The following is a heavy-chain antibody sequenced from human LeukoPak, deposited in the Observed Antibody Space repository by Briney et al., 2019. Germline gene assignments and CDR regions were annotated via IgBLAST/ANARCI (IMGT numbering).Heavy chain of an antibody. CDR1: GGSFSGYY. CDR2: IYYSGST. Sequence: SETLSLTCAVYGGSFSGYYWSWIRQPPGKGLEWIGYIYYSGSTYYNPSLRSRVTISVDTSKNQFSLKLSPVTAADTAVYYCARETSQKGAHYMDVWGKGTTVTISS. D-gene: IGHD3-16*01. V-gene: IGHV4-59*01. J-gene: IGHJ6*03. CDR3: ARETSQKGAHYMDV.